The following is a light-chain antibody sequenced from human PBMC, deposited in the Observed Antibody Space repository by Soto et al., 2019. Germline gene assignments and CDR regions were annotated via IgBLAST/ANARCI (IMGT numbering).Light chain of an antibody. CDR2: MAS. J-gene: IGKJ1*01. CDR3: QQYHSYST. CDR1: QSIDTS. V-gene: IGKV1-5*03. Sequence: DIQMTQSPSTLSASVGDRVSFTCRASQSIDTSLAWYQHKAGKAPRLLIYMASSLDSGVPSRFSGSGSGTEFTLSISSLQPDDFATYYCQQYHSYSTFGQGTRVEIQ.